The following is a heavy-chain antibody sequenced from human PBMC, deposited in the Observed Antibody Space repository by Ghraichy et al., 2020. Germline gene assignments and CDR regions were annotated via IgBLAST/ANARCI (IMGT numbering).Heavy chain of an antibody. CDR3: ARDMRRGDNEYYNGMDV. Sequence: SETLSLTCTVSGDSITSHFWSWIRQSPGKGLEWIGYIYHSGSRNYNPSLKGRLTMSVDTSKNQFSLKLRSVTAADTAVYYCARDMRRGDNEYYNGMDVCGQGTTVTVS. V-gene: IGHV4-59*11. CDR2: IYHSGSR. J-gene: IGHJ6*02. CDR1: GDSITSHF. D-gene: IGHD3-16*01.